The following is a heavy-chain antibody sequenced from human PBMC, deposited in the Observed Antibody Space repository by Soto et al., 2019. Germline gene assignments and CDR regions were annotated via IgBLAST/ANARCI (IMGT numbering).Heavy chain of an antibody. CDR3: ARGYCSGGSCYSPRYNWFDP. Sequence: QVQLVQSGAEVKKTGSSVKVSCKASGDTSSTYSINWVRQAPGQGLEWVGRIIPILALTNYAQRFQGRVTITADKSTSKVYMELSSLGSEDTAVYYCARGYCSGGSCYSPRYNWFDPWGQGTLVTVSS. CDR1: GDTSSTYS. D-gene: IGHD2-15*01. CDR2: IIPILALT. J-gene: IGHJ5*02. V-gene: IGHV1-69*02.